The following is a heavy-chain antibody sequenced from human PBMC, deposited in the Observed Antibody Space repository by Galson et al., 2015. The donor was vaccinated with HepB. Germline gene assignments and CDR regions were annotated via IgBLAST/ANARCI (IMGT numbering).Heavy chain of an antibody. V-gene: IGHV4-39*01. D-gene: IGHD6-19*01. CDR2: LYYSGNT. CDR3: ARLPDSSGWYRSPARTKIDF. J-gene: IGHJ4*02. CDR1: GGYISGSSHY. Sequence: SETLSLTCTVSGGYISGSSHYWGWIRQSPGKGLEWIGTLYYSGNTYYNPSLKSRVTISVDTSKNQFSLKVSSVTAADSAVYYCARLPDSSGWYRSPARTKIDFWGQGTLVTVSS.